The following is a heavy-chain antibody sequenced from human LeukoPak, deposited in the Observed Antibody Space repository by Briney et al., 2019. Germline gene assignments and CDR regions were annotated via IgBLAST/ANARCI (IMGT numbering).Heavy chain of an antibody. CDR2: INWNGGST. Sequence: GGSLRLSCAASGFTFGDYGMSWVRQAPGKELEWVSGINWNGGSTGYADSVKGRFTISRDNAKNSLYLQMNSLKTEDTAVYYCTTRYRGIAAAGTIDYWGQGTLVTVSS. D-gene: IGHD6-13*01. V-gene: IGHV3-20*04. CDR3: TTRYRGIAAAGTIDY. J-gene: IGHJ4*02. CDR1: GFTFGDYG.